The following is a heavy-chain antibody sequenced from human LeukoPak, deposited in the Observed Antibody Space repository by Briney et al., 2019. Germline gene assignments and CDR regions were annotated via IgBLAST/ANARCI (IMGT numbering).Heavy chain of an antibody. CDR3: ARGGRTRVDQ. D-gene: IGHD1-14*01. Sequence: SQTLSLTCTVSGASITSGSQYWSWIRQPAGKGLEWIGRLYSRGTINYNPSLKSRVTISVDTSKNQFSLRLSSVTAADTAVYFCARGGRTRVDQWGQGAQVIVVS. CDR2: LYSRGTI. J-gene: IGHJ5*02. V-gene: IGHV4-61*02. CDR1: GASITSGSQY.